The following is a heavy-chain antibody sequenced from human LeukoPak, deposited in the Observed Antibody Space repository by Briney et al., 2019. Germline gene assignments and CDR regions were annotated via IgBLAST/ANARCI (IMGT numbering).Heavy chain of an antibody. V-gene: IGHV3-33*01. CDR3: ARNGRYSGYVLDH. J-gene: IGHJ4*02. D-gene: IGHD5-12*01. Sequence: GGSLRLSCAASGFTFSNFGMHWVRQAPGKGLEWVAVILYDGSNKDYADSVKGRFTISRDNSKNTLYLQMNSLRAEDTAVYYCARNGRYSGYVLDHWGQGTVVTVSS. CDR2: ILYDGSNK. CDR1: GFTFSNFG.